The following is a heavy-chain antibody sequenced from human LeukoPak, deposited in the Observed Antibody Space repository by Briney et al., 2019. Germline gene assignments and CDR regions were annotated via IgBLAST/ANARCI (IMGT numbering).Heavy chain of an antibody. Sequence: SVKVSCKASGGTFSSYAISWVRQAPGQGLEWMGGIIPIFGTANYAQKFQGRVTITADESTSTAYMELSSLRSEDTAVYYCARADRAGELYHYYYMDVWGKGTTATVSS. CDR3: ARADRAGELYHYYYMDV. CDR1: GGTFSSYA. V-gene: IGHV1-69*01. CDR2: IIPIFGTA. D-gene: IGHD3-10*01. J-gene: IGHJ6*03.